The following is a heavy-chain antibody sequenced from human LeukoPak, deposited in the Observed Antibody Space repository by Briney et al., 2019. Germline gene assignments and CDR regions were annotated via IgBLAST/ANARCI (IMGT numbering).Heavy chain of an antibody. J-gene: IGHJ4*02. CDR3: ARGPTVQEDLDY. Sequence: GSLRLSCAASGITVSSNDMSWVRQAPGRGLEWVSVIYSGGSTYYADSVKGRFTISRDISKNTLYLQMNSLRAEDTAVYYCARGPTVQEDLDYWGQGTLVTVSS. CDR2: IYSGGST. V-gene: IGHV3-66*01. CDR1: GITVSSND.